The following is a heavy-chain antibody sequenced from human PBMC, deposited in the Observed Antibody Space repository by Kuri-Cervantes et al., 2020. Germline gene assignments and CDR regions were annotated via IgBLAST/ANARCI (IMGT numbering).Heavy chain of an antibody. CDR2: IYYSGGT. J-gene: IGHJ6*02. Sequence: SETLSLTCTVSGGSISSSSYYWGWIRQPPGKGLEWIGSIYYSGGTYYNPSLKSRVTISVDTTKNQFSLKLSSVTAADTAVFYCAREGAYYSTLAVWGQGTTVTVSS. D-gene: IGHD3-10*01. V-gene: IGHV4-39*07. CDR1: GGSISSSSYY. CDR3: AREGAYYSTLAV.